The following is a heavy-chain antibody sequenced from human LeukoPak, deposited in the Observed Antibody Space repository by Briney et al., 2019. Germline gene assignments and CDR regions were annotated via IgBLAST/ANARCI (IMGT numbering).Heavy chain of an antibody. CDR3: ARARRDGYNLDN. Sequence: GGSLRLSCAASRFTFSSYAMHCVRQAPGKGLECVSAISSNGCSTYYANSVKGRFTIHRDNSKNTLYLQMGSLRAEDMAVYYCARARRDGYNLDNWGQGTLVTVSS. V-gene: IGHV3-64*01. CDR2: ISSNGCST. J-gene: IGHJ4*02. CDR1: RFTFSSYA. D-gene: IGHD5-24*01.